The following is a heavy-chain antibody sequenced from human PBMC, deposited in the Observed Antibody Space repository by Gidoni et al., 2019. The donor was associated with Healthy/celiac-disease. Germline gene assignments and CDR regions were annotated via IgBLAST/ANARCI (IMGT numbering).Heavy chain of an antibody. J-gene: IGHJ6*02. CDR1: GFPFSRYD. CDR2: ISGSGCST. D-gene: IGHD3-22*01. CDR3: ATDDSSGYYQDGMDV. Sequence: EVPLLESGGGLVQPGGSLRLSCEASGFPFSRYDMSWSRQAPGKGLVWVSAISGSGCSTYYADSVKGRFTISRDNSKNTLYLQMNILRAEDTAVYYCATDDSSGYYQDGMDVWGQGTTVTVSS. V-gene: IGHV3-23*01.